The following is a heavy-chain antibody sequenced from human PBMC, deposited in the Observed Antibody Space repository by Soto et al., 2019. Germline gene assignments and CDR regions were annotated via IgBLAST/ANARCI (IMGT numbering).Heavy chain of an antibody. CDR2: IDWDDDK. CDR3: ARVLGYSSGWFYGMDV. D-gene: IGHD6-19*01. J-gene: IGHJ6*02. CDR1: GFSLSTSGMC. Sequence: SGPTLVNPTQTLTLTCTFSGFSLSTSGMCVSWIRQPPGKALEWLALIDWDDDKYYSTSLKTRLTISKDTSKNQVVLTMTNMDPVDTATYYCARVLGYSSGWFYGMDVWGQGTTVTVPS. V-gene: IGHV2-70*01.